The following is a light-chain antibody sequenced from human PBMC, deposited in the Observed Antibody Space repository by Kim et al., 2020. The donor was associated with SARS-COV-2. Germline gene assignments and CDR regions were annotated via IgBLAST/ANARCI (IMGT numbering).Light chain of an antibody. CDR2: GAS. Sequence: ERVMTQSPAPLSVSPGERATLSCRASQSVSRNLAWYQQKPGQAPRLLIYGASTRATGIPARFSGSGSGTEFTLTISSLQSEDFAVYYCQQYNNWPRTFGGGTKVDIK. V-gene: IGKV3-15*01. CDR3: QQYNNWPRT. J-gene: IGKJ4*01. CDR1: QSVSRN.